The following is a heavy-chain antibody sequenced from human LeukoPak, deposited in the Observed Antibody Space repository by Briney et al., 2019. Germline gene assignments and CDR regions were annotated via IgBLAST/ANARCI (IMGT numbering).Heavy chain of an antibody. CDR3: ARVLKPYSGSSQNFAYYYMDV. CDR2: ISSSSSTI. V-gene: IGHV3-48*01. J-gene: IGHJ6*03. Sequence: GGSLRLSCAASGFTFSSYSMNWVRQAPGKGLEWVSYISSSSSTIYYADSVKGRFTISRDNAKNSLYLQMNSLRAEDTAVYYCARVLKPYSGSSQNFAYYYMDVWGKGTTVTVSS. D-gene: IGHD1-26*01. CDR1: GFTFSSYS.